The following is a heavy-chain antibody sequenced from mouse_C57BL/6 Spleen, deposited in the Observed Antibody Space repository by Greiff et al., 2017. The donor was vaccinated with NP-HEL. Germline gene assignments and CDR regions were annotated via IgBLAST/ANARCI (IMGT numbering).Heavy chain of an antibody. J-gene: IGHJ3*01. V-gene: IGHV5-17*01. CDR3: ASGYYGSGGWFAY. D-gene: IGHD1-1*01. CDR2: ISSGSSTI. CDR1: GFTFSDYG. Sequence: VQLKESGGGLVKPGGSLKLSCAASGFTFSDYGMHWVRQAPEKGLEWVAYISSGSSTIYYADTVKGRFTISRDNAKNTLFLQMTSLRSEDTAMYYCASGYYGSGGWFAYWGQGTLVTVSA.